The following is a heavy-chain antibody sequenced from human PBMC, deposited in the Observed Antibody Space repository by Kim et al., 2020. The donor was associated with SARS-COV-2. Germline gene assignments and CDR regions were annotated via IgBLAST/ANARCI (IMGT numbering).Heavy chain of an antibody. CDR3: TTGRGAVPAKGNWFDP. J-gene: IGHJ5*02. CDR1: GFTFSDAW. D-gene: IGHD2-15*01. Sequence: GGSLRLSCAASGFTFSDAWMSWVRQAPGKGLEWVGRIKSKTDGGTTDYAAPVKGRFTISRDDSKSTLYLEMDSLKTDDTAVYYCTTGRGAVPAKGNWFDPWGQGTLVTVSS. CDR2: IKSKTDGGTT. V-gene: IGHV3-15*01.